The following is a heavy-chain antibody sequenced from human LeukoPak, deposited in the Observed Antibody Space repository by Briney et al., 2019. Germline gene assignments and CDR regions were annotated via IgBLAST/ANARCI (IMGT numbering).Heavy chain of an antibody. CDR1: GGSISSYY. CDR2: IYYSGST. Sequence: SETLSLTCTVSGGSISSYYWSWIRQPPGKGLGWIGYIYYSGSTNYNPSLKSRVTISVDTSKNQFSLKLSSVTAADTAVYYCARRGGYYDSSGYLTFDYWGQGTLVTVSS. V-gene: IGHV4-59*08. CDR3: ARRGGYYDSSGYLTFDY. J-gene: IGHJ4*02. D-gene: IGHD3-22*01.